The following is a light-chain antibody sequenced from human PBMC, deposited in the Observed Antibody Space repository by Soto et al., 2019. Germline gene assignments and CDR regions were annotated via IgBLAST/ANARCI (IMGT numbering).Light chain of an antibody. CDR1: ESVSSSY. V-gene: IGKV3D-20*01. J-gene: IGKJ2*01. Sequence: EIVLTQSPATLSLSPGERATLSCGASESVSSSYLAWYQQKPGLAPRLLIYDASSRATGIPDRFSGSGSGTDYPLTISRVEPEYLAVYCCQHNSTSPYTFGQGTKLEI. CDR3: QHNSTSPYT. CDR2: DAS.